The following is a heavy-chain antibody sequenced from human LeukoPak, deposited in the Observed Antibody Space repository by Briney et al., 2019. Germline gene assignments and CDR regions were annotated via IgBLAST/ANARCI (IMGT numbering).Heavy chain of an antibody. CDR3: AKDFKRGAAGKNYYYMDV. Sequence: GGSLRLSCAASGFTFSSYGMHWVRQAPGKGLEWVAFIRYDGSNKYYADSVKGRFTISRDNSKNTLYLQMNSLRAEDTAVYYCAKDFKRGAAGKNYYYMDVWGKGTTVTISS. D-gene: IGHD6-13*01. CDR2: IRYDGSNK. CDR1: GFTFSSYG. V-gene: IGHV3-30*02. J-gene: IGHJ6*03.